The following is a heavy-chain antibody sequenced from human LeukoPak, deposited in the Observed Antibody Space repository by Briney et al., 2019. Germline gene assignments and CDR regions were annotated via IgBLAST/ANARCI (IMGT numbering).Heavy chain of an antibody. CDR3: ARVGSYYDSSGYYYVPLPLDY. CDR1: GGSISSGSYY. CDR2: IYYSGST. Sequence: PSETLSLTCTVSGGSISSGSYYWGWIRQPPGKGLEWIGSIYYSGSTYYNPSLKSRVTISVDTSKNQFSLKLSSVTAADTAVYYCARVGSYYDSSGYYYVPLPLDYWGQGTLVTVSS. V-gene: IGHV4-39*07. J-gene: IGHJ4*02. D-gene: IGHD3-22*01.